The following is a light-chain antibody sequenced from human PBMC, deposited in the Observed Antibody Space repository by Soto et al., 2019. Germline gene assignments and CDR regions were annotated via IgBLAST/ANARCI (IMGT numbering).Light chain of an antibody. CDR3: SSFKSSMTHV. V-gene: IGLV2-14*03. Sequence: QSVLTQPASVSGSPGESITISCTGTSSDVGGYNSVSWYQHHPGKAPKLRLYDVGDRPSGVSYRFSGSKSGNTASLTISGFQAAYEADYVCSSFKSSMTHVFGRGSKV. CDR1: SSDVGGYNS. J-gene: IGLJ1*01. CDR2: DVG.